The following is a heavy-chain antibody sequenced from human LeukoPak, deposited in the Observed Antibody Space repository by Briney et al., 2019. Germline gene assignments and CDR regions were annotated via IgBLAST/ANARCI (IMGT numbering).Heavy chain of an antibody. J-gene: IGHJ4*02. D-gene: IGHD3-16*01. CDR1: GFTFSSYS. CDR2: ISSSSSYI. V-gene: IGHV3-21*01. CDR3: ARGHDYVYYFDY. Sequence: GGSLRLSCAASGFTFSSYSMNWVRQAPGKGLEWVSSISSSSSYIYYADSVKGRFTISRDNAKNSLYLQMNSLRAEDTAVYYCARGHDYVYYFDYWGQGTLVTVSS.